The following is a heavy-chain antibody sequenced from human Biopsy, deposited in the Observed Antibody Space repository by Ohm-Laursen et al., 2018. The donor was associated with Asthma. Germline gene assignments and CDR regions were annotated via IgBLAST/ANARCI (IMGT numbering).Heavy chain of an antibody. CDR2: ISVYNGNT. CDR3: ARAVDYSHYYGIDV. J-gene: IGHJ6*02. V-gene: IGHV1-18*01. CDR1: GYTFNSAG. D-gene: IGHD3-10*01. Sequence: ASVKVSCKTSGYTFNSAGITWVRQAPGQGLKWMGWISVYNGNTKVAQKLQDRVTMITDTSTSTAYMELRSLRSDDTAVYFCARAVDYSHYYGIDVWGQGTAVTVS.